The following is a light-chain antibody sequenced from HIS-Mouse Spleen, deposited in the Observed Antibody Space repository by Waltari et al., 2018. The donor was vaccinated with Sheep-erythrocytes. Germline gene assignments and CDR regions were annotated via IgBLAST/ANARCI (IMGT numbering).Light chain of an antibody. V-gene: IGLV2-23*01. CDR2: EGS. CDR3: CSYAGSSTWV. Sequence: QSALTQPASVSGSPGQSIPISCTVTSSDVGSYHLVSWYQQHPGKAPKRLMYEGSKRPSGVSNRFAGSKSGNTASLTISGLQAEDEADYYCCSYAGSSTWVFGGGTKLTVL. CDR1: SSDVGSYHL. J-gene: IGLJ3*02.